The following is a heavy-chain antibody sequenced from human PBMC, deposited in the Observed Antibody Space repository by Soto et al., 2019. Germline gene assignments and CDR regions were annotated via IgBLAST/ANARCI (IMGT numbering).Heavy chain of an antibody. V-gene: IGHV3-15*01. CDR2: IKSKTDGGTT. CDR3: TSAYTGPSGYGDY. Sequence: GGSLRLSCAASGFTFSNAWMSWVRQAPGKGLEWVGRIKSKTDGGTTDYAAPVKGRFTISRDDSKNTLYLQMNSLKTEDTAVYYCTSAYTGPSGYGDYWGQGTLVTVSS. CDR1: GFTFSNAW. J-gene: IGHJ4*02. D-gene: IGHD5-12*01.